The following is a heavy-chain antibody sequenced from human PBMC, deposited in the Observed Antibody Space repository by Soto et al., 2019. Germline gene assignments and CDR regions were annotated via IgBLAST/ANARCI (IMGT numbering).Heavy chain of an antibody. D-gene: IGHD3-16*01. Sequence: RASVKVSCKASGYSFSGFYIHWMRQAPGQGLEWVGSINSNSGATTYAQKFQDSVAMTRDTSVSTAYMDLNRLTSDDTAIYYCAIIMTHSDSFDIWGQGTMVTVSS. CDR1: GYSFSGFY. CDR2: INSNSGAT. J-gene: IGHJ3*02. V-gene: IGHV1-2*04. CDR3: AIIMTHSDSFDI.